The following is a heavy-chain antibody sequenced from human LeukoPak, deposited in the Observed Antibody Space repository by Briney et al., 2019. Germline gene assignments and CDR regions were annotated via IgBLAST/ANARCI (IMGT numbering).Heavy chain of an antibody. CDR3: AKDHGSYYYGMDV. CDR1: GFTFSSYG. J-gene: IGHJ6*02. CDR2: ISYDGNNK. V-gene: IGHV3-30*18. D-gene: IGHD2-15*01. Sequence: QAGGSLRLSCAASGFTFSSYGMPWVRQAPGKGLYWVAVISYDGNNKYYADSVKGRFTISRDNSKNTLYLQMNSLRAEDTAVYYCAKDHGSYYYGMDVWGQGTTVTVSS.